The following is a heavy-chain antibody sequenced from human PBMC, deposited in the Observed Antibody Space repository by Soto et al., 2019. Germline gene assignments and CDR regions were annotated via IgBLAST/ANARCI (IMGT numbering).Heavy chain of an antibody. CDR3: VRGKVNFDF. J-gene: IGHJ4*02. V-gene: IGHV4-38-2*02. Sequence: SSETLSLTCIVSTYSISSGYHWGWIRQPPGKDLEGIGTIYQSGNTYQNPSLKSRVILSIDTSKNQFSLNLRNVTAADTAVYYCVRGKVNFDFWGKGILGTVSS. CDR2: IYQSGNT. CDR1: TYSISSGYH.